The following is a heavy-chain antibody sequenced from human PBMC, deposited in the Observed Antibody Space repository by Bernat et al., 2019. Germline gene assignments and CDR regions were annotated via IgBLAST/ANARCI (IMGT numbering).Heavy chain of an antibody. D-gene: IGHD6-13*01. V-gene: IGHV1-8*01. CDR1: GYTFTSYD. CDR3: ARGRVSVRPPKYSSSWYGLVY. Sequence: QVQLVQSGAEVKKPGASVKVSCKASGYTFTSYDINWVRQATGQGLEWMGWMNPNSGNTGYAQKFQGKVTMTRNTSISTGYMELSSLRSEDTAVYYWARGRVSVRPPKYSSSWYGLVYWGQGTLVTVSS. CDR2: MNPNSGNT. J-gene: IGHJ4*02.